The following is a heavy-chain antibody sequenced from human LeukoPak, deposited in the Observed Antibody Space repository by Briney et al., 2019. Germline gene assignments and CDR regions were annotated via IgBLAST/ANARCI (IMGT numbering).Heavy chain of an antibody. J-gene: IGHJ4*02. V-gene: IGHV3-15*07. CDR2: IKSRADGGTT. D-gene: IGHD2-15*01. CDR1: GFPFSTYA. Sequence: GGSLRLSCAASGFPFSTYAMNWVRQAPGKGLEWVGRIKSRADGGTTDYATPVKDRFTISRDDSENTAFLQMNSLKTEDTAIYYCSTHPTSGFWGQGTLVTVSS. CDR3: STHPTSGF.